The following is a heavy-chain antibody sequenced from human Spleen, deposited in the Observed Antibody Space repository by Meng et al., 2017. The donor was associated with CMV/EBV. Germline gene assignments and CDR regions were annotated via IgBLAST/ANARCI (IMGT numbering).Heavy chain of an antibody. CDR2: ISSSSTI. CDR3: ARRVIRSVVTRRGYYYYGMDV. V-gene: IGHV3-48*04. D-gene: IGHD4-23*01. CDR1: GFTFSSYS. J-gene: IGHJ6*02. Sequence: GGSLRLSCAASGFTFSSYSMNWVRQAPGKGLEWVSYISSSSTIYYADSVKGRFTISRDNAKNSLYLQMNSLRAEDTAVYYCARRVIRSVVTRRGYYYYGMDVWGQGTTVTVSS.